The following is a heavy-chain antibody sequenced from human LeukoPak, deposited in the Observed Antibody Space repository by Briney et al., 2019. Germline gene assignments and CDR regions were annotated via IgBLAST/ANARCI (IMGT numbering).Heavy chain of an antibody. CDR3: AREAPPIAGWYYFDY. V-gene: IGHV3-30*02. J-gene: IGHJ4*02. D-gene: IGHD6-13*01. Sequence: PGGSLRLSCAASGFTFSSYGMHWVRQAPGKGLEWVAFIRYDGSNKYYADSVKGRFTISRDNSKNTLYLHVNSLRPEDTAVYYCAREAPPIAGWYYFDYWGQGTLVTVSS. CDR1: GFTFSSYG. CDR2: IRYDGSNK.